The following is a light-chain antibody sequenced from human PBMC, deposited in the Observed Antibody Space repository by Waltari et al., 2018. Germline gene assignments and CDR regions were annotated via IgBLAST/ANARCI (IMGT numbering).Light chain of an antibody. J-gene: IGKJ5*01. CDR2: DAS. CDR3: QQYHNVPLT. Sequence: DIPMTQSPSSLSVSVGDRVTITCQASPDIVYFLIWYWHNPGQAPKLLIYDASNLETGVPSRFSGSGSGTDFTFTITSLQPEDIATYYCQQYHNVPLTFGQGTRLDIK. V-gene: IGKV1-33*01. CDR1: PDIVYF.